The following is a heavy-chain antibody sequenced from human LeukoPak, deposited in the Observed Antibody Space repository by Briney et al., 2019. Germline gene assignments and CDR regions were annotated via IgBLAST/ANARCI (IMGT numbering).Heavy chain of an antibody. D-gene: IGHD4-17*01. CDR3: ARDRGLRMTTATPGYMDV. Sequence: PGGSLRLSCAASGFTFSSYWMSWVRQAPGKGLEWVANIKQDGSERYYVDSVKGRFTISRDNAKNSLYLQMNSLRAEDTAVYYCARDRGLRMTTATPGYMDVWGKGTTVTVSS. J-gene: IGHJ6*03. CDR1: GFTFSSYW. V-gene: IGHV3-7*01. CDR2: IKQDGSER.